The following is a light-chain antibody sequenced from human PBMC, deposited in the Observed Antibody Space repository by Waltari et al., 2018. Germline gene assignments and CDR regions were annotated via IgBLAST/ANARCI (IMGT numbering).Light chain of an antibody. CDR2: KDS. CDR1: TLAKTY. Sequence: SHDLTQPPSVSVSPGQTARISCSGDTLAKTYVSLYQQRPGQAPVMLIYKDSVRPSEIPERFSASSSGTTATLTITGVQAEDEADYYCQSTDSSDSLFLFGGGTKLTFV. J-gene: IGLJ2*01. CDR3: QSTDSSDSLFL. V-gene: IGLV3-25*03.